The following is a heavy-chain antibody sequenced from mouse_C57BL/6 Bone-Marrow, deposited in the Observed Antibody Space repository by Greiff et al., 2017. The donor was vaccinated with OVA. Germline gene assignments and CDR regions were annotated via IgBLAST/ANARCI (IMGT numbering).Heavy chain of an antibody. Sequence: QVHVKQSGAELARPGASVTLSCKASGYTFTSYGISWVKQRPGQGLEWIGEIYPRSGNTYYNEKFKGKATLTADKSSSTAYMELRSLTSADSAVDYCARGHYDDSLYYFDYWGQGTTLTVSS. CDR2: IYPRSGNT. D-gene: IGHD6-2*01. V-gene: IGHV1-81*01. J-gene: IGHJ2*01. CDR1: GYTFTSYG. CDR3: ARGHYDDSLYYFDY.